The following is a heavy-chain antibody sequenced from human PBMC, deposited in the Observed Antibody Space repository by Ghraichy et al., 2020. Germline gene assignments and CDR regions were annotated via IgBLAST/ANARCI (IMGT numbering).Heavy chain of an antibody. V-gene: IGHV3-23*01. D-gene: IGHD3-22*01. CDR1: AFTFSIYA. J-gene: IGHJ5*02. CDR3: AKTYFYDSSGYPAGFDP. CDR2: ISSSGSST. Sequence: GGSLRLSCAASAFTFSIYAMSWVRQAPGKGLEWVSAISSSGSSTYYADSVKGRFTISRDNSKHTLYLQMNSLRTEDTAVYYCAKTYFYDSSGYPAGFDPWGQGTLVTVSS.